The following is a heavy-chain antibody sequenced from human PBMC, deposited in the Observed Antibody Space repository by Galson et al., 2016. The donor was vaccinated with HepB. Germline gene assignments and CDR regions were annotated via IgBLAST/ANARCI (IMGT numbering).Heavy chain of an antibody. CDR1: GFTFGGYG. J-gene: IGHJ4*02. Sequence: SLRLSCAASGFTFGGYGMHWVRQAPGKGLEWVAADSMDGRRKFYADSVKGRFTISRDNSNNMLFLQMSSLTEDDTAVYYCARRHEYCPPVGCSVDYWGQGTLVSVSS. CDR3: ARRHEYCPPVGCSVDY. CDR2: DSMDGRRK. D-gene: IGHD2/OR15-2a*01. V-gene: IGHV3-30*03.